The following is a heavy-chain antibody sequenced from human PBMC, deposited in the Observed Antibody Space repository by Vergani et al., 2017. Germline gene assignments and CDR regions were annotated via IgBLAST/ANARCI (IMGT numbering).Heavy chain of an antibody. Sequence: EVQLVESGGGLVKPGGSLRLSCAASGFTFSNGWMSWVRQAPGKGLEWVGRIKSKTDGGTTDYAAPVKGRFTISRDDSKNTLYLQMNSLKTEDTAVYYWTTTYTYYYGSGTESWGQGTLVTVSS. D-gene: IGHD3-10*01. V-gene: IGHV3-15*01. CDR3: TTTYTYYYGSGTES. J-gene: IGHJ5*02. CDR1: GFTFSNGW. CDR2: IKSKTDGGTT.